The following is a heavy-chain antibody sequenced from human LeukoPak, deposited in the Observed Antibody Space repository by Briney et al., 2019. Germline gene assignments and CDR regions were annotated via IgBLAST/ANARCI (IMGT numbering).Heavy chain of an antibody. V-gene: IGHV1-8*01. CDR3: ARAHSRENMPTANTGCWFDP. J-gene: IGHJ5*02. CDR1: GYSFINYD. CDR2: MNPNSGNT. Sequence: ASVKVSCKASGYSFINYDIHWVRQAAGQGLEWMGWMNPNSGNTGYTQKFQGRVTMTRETSVSTAYMELSSLRYEDTAIYYCARAHSRENMPTANTGCWFDPWGQGTLVTVSS. D-gene: IGHD5-18*01.